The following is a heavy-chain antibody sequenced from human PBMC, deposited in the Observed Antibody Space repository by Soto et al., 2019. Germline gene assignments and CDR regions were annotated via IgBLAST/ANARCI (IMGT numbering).Heavy chain of an antibody. CDR2: IYRGGCT. CDR3: ARGGLSYYASSGYKEISSFDY. J-gene: IGHJ4*02. CDR1: GVTVSSND. V-gene: IGHV3-53*01. Sequence: GGSLRLSCAASGVTVSSNDVSWGRQAPGKGLGWVSVIYRGGCTYYPDSVKGRFTISRDNSKNTLSLHMHSLSAEDTAVYYCARGGLSYYASSGYKEISSFDYWGQGLLVTVHS. D-gene: IGHD3-22*01.